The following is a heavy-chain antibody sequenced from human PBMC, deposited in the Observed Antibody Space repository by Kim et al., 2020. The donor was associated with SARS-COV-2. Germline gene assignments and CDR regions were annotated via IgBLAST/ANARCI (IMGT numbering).Heavy chain of an antibody. CDR2: IWYDGSNK. J-gene: IGHJ4*02. CDR1: GFTFSSYG. D-gene: IGHD2-8*01. Sequence: GGSLRLSCAASGFTFSSYGMHWVRQAPGKGLEWVAVIWYDGSNKYYADSVKGRFTISRDNSKNTLYLQMNSLRAEDTAVYYCARDRAQMVHFDYWGQGTLVTVSS. V-gene: IGHV3-33*08. CDR3: ARDRAQMVHFDY.